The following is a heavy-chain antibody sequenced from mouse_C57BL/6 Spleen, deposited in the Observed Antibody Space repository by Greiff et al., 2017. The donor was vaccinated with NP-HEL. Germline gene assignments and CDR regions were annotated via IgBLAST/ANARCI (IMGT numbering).Heavy chain of an antibody. CDR1: GFTFSDYG. V-gene: IGHV5-17*01. D-gene: IGHD2-3*01. CDR3: ARPDGRAWFAY. Sequence: EVKLVESGGGLVKPGGSLKLSCAASGFTFSDYGMHWVRQAPEKGLEWVAYISSGSSTIYYADTVKGRFTISRDNAKNTLFLQMTSLRSEDTAMYYCARPDGRAWFAYWGQGTLVTVSA. J-gene: IGHJ3*01. CDR2: ISSGSSTI.